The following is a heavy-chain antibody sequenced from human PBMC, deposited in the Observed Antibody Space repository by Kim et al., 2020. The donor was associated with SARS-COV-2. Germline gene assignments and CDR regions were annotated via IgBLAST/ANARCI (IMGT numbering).Heavy chain of an antibody. J-gene: IGHJ4*02. CDR1: GGSISSSNW. CDR3: ARDLLGIVGAWGY. Sequence: SETLSLTCAVSGGSISSSNWWSWVRQPPGKGLEWIGEIYHSGSTNYNPSLKSRVTISVDKSKNQFSLKLSSVTAADTAVYYCARDLLGIVGAWGYWGQGTLVTVSS. V-gene: IGHV4-4*02. D-gene: IGHD1-26*01. CDR2: IYHSGST.